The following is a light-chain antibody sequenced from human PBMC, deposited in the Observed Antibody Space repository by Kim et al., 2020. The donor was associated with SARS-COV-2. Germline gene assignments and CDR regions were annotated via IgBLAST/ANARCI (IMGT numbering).Light chain of an antibody. CDR3: QQRDNWPPT. Sequence: WSPWERATLTCRASQSVSTYIAWYQQRPGQAPRLLISDASNRATGIPARFSGSGSGTDFTLTISTLEPEDFAVYYCQQRDNWPPTFGHGTRLEIK. V-gene: IGKV3-11*01. CDR1: QSVSTY. J-gene: IGKJ5*01. CDR2: DAS.